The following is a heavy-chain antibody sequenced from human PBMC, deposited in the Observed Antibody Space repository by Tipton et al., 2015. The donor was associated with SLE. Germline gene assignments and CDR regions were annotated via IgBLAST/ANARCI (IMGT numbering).Heavy chain of an antibody. J-gene: IGHJ4*02. CDR1: GGSFSGYY. Sequence: LRLSCAVYGGSFSGYYWSWIRQPPGKGLEWIGEINHRGSSKYNPSLKSRVTISVDRSKNQFSLRLQSVTAADTAVYYCASRQAAFDSWGQGTLVIVSP. CDR3: ASRQAAFDS. D-gene: IGHD2-15*01. V-gene: IGHV4-34*01. CDR2: INHRGSS.